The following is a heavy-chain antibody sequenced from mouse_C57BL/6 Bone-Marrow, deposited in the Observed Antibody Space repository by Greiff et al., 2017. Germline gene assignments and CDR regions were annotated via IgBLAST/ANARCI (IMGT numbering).Heavy chain of an antibody. D-gene: IGHD1-1*01. CDR3: ARGDYYGSSYWYFDV. CDR1: GYTFTSYW. Sequence: QVQLQQPGAELVMPGASVKLSCKAFGYTFTSYWMHWVKQRPGQGLEWIGEIDPSDSYTNYNQKFKGKSTLTVDKSSSTAYMQLSSLTSEDSAVYYCARGDYYGSSYWYFDVWGTGTTVTVSS. CDR2: IDPSDSYT. J-gene: IGHJ1*03. V-gene: IGHV1-69*01.